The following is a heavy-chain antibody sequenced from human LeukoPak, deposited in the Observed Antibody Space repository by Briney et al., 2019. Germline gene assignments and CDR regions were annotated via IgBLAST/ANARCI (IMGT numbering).Heavy chain of an antibody. V-gene: IGHV1-69*04. D-gene: IGHD3-10*01. J-gene: IGHJ4*02. CDR2: IIPILGIA. CDR3: ARADPTGVRGVTTYYFDY. Sequence: SVKVSCKASGGTFSSYAISWVRQAPGQGLEWMGRIIPILGIANYAQKFQGRVTITADKSTSTAYMELSSLRSEDTAVYYCARADPTGVRGVTTYYFDYWGQGTLVTVSP. CDR1: GGTFSSYA.